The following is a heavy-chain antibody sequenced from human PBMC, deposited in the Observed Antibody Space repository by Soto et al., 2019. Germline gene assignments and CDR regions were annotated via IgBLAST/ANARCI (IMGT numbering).Heavy chain of an antibody. CDR3: AVSSGYYYYYGMDV. CDR2: IDPSDSYT. Sequence: PGESLKISCRGSGYSFTSYWISWVRQMPGKGLEWMGRIDPSDSYTNYSPSFQGHVTISADKSISTAYLQWSSLKASDTAMYYCAVSSGYYYYYGMDVWGQGTTVTVSS. D-gene: IGHD3-22*01. V-gene: IGHV5-10-1*01. CDR1: GYSFTSYW. J-gene: IGHJ6*02.